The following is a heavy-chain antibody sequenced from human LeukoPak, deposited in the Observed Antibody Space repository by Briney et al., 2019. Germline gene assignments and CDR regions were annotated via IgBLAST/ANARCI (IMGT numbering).Heavy chain of an antibody. CDR3: ARGLLKYYFDY. V-gene: IGHV4-39*07. Sequence: SETLSLTCTVSGGSISTSNYYWGWIRQPPGKGLEWIGNIFYSGSTYYSPSLRSRVTISLDTSRNQFSLKLNSVTAADTAVYYCARGLLKYYFDYWGQGTLVTVSS. J-gene: IGHJ4*02. CDR1: GGSISTSNYY. CDR2: IFYSGST.